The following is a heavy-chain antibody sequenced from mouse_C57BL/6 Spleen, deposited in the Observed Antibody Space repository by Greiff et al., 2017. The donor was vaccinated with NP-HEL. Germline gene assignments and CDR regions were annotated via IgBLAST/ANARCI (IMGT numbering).Heavy chain of an antibody. Sequence: EVKLMESGGGLVKPGGSLKLSCAASGFTFSDYGMHWVRQAPEKGLEWVAYISSGSSTIYYADTVKGRFTISRDNAKNTLFLQMTSLRSEDTAMYYCARWTGTFWFAYWGQGTLVTVSA. V-gene: IGHV5-17*01. CDR2: ISSGSSTI. CDR3: ARWTGTFWFAY. J-gene: IGHJ3*01. D-gene: IGHD4-1*01. CDR1: GFTFSDYG.